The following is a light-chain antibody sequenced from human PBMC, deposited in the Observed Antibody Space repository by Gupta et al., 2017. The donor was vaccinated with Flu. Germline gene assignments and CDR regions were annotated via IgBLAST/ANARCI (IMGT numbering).Light chain of an antibody. CDR1: QSVSSSY. J-gene: IGKJ3*01. CDR2: CAS. CDR3: QQYGSSPPMIT. V-gene: IGKV3-20*01. Sequence: EIVLTQSPGTLSLSPGERATLSCRASQSVSSSYLAWYQQKPGQAPRLLIYCASSRATGIPDRFSGSGSGTDFTLTISRLEPEDFAVYYCQQYGSSPPMITFGPGTKVDIK.